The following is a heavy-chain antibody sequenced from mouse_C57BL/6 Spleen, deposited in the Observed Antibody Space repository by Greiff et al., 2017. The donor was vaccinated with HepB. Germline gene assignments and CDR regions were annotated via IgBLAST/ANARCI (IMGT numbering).Heavy chain of an antibody. Sequence: VKLVESGPGILQSSQTLSLTCSFSGFSLSTSGMGVSWIRQPSGKGLEWLAHIYWDDDKRYNPSLKSRLTISKDTSRNQVFLKITSVDTADTATYYCARDYYYGRAMDYWGQGTSVTVSS. D-gene: IGHD1-1*01. V-gene: IGHV8-12*01. CDR3: ARDYYYGRAMDY. CDR2: IYWDDDK. J-gene: IGHJ4*01. CDR1: GFSLSTSGMG.